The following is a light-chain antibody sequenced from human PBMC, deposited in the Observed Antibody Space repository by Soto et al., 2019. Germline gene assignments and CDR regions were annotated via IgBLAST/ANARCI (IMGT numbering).Light chain of an antibody. CDR1: QSVDSY. CDR3: QQRDSWPIT. V-gene: IGKV3-11*01. Sequence: EIVLTQSPASLSLSPGERATLSCRASQSVDSYLVWYQQKPGQAPRLLIFGASIRATGIPARFSGSGSGTDFTLTINSLEPEDFAVYYCQQRDSWPITFGQGTRL. J-gene: IGKJ5*01. CDR2: GAS.